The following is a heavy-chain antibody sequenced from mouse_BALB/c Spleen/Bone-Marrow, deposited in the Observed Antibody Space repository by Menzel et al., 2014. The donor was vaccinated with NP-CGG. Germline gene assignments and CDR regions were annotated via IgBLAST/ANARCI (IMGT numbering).Heavy chain of an antibody. CDR2: IYPGNSDT. J-gene: IGHJ2*01. Sequence: EVKLVESGTVLARPGASVKMSCKASGYTFTSYWMHWVKQRPGQGLEWIGTIYPGNSDTTYNQKFKGKAKLTAVTSTSTAYMELSSLTNEDSAVYYCTTLARNYFDYWGRGTTLTVSS. CDR3: TTLARNYFDY. V-gene: IGHV1-5*01. CDR1: GYTFTSYW.